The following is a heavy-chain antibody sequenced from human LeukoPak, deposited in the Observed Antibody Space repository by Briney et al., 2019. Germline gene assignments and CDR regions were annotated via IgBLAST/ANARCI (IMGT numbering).Heavy chain of an antibody. Sequence: GGSLRLSCAASGFTFSSYAMSWVRQAPGKGLEWVSAISGSGGSTYYADSVKGRFTISRDNSKNTLYLQMNSLRAEDTAVYYCASPSKRGITVASGYYWGQGTLVTVSS. J-gene: IGHJ4*02. D-gene: IGHD6-19*01. CDR1: GFTFSSYA. CDR3: ASPSKRGITVASGYY. V-gene: IGHV3-23*01. CDR2: ISGSGGST.